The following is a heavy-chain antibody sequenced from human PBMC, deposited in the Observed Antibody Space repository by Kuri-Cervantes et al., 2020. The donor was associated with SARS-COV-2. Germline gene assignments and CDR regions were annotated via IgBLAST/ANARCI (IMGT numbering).Heavy chain of an antibody. Sequence: GESLKISCAASGFTFSGSAMHWVRQAPGQRLEWMGWINAGNGNTKYSQKFQGRVTITRDTSASTAYMELSSLRSEDTAVYYCARAGSGWYGRWFDPWGQGTLVTVSS. J-gene: IGHJ5*02. CDR1: GFTFSGSA. CDR3: ARAGSGWYGRWFDP. D-gene: IGHD6-19*01. V-gene: IGHV1-3*01. CDR2: INAGNGNT.